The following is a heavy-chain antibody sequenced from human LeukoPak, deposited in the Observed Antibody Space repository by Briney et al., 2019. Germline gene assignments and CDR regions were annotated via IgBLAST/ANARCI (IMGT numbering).Heavy chain of an antibody. D-gene: IGHD2-15*01. CDR1: GFTFSGYA. CDR2: IRSKANSYAT. V-gene: IGHV3-73*01. J-gene: IGHJ4*02. Sequence: GGSLRLSCAASGFTFSGYAMHWVRQASGKGLEWVGRIRSKANSYATAYAASVKGRFTISREDSKNTAYLQMNSLKTEDTAVYFCIRPSKDCGGGSCYFDYWGQGTLVTVSS. CDR3: IRPSKDCGGGSCYFDY.